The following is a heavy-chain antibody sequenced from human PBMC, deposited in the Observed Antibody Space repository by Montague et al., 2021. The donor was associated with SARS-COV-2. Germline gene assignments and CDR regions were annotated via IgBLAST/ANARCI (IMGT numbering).Heavy chain of an antibody. D-gene: IGHD3-3*01. CDR2: IYYSGST. CDR3: ARQKRRITIFGVVIPPVLTWFDP. CDR1: GGSISSSSYY. J-gene: IGHJ5*02. Sequence: SETLSLTCTVSGGSISSSSYYWGWIRQPPGKGLEWIGSIYYSGSTXYNPSLKSRVTISVDTSKNQFSLKLSSVTAADTAVYYCARQKRRITIFGVVIPPVLTWFDPWGQGTLVTVSS. V-gene: IGHV4-39*01.